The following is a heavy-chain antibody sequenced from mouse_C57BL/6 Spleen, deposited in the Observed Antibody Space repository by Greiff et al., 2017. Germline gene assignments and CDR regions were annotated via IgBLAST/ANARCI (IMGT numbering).Heavy chain of an antibody. J-gene: IGHJ4*01. CDR1: GYTFTSYW. CDR3: ARCDAMDY. Sequence: QVQLQQPGAELVMPGASVKLSCKASGYTFTSYWMHWVKQRPGQGLEWIGEIDPSDSYTNYNQKFKGKSTLTVDKSSSTAYMQLSSLTSEDSAVYYCARCDAMDYWGQGTSVTVSS. V-gene: IGHV1-69*01. CDR2: IDPSDSYT.